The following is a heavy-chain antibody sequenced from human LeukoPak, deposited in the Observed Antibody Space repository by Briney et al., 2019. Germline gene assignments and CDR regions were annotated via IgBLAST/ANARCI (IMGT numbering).Heavy chain of an antibody. V-gene: IGHV3-53*01. CDR3: ARSGFWDGYSYYYMDV. Sequence: GGSLRLSCAASGLTVSNNYMSWGRQAPGKGLKCVSAIYTSGHSVYADSVKGRFIISKDNSNNTLYLQMNSLRAADTAIYYCARSGFWDGYSYYYMDVWGKGTTVTVSS. J-gene: IGHJ6*03. CDR1: GLTVSNNY. CDR2: IYTSGHS. D-gene: IGHD3-3*01.